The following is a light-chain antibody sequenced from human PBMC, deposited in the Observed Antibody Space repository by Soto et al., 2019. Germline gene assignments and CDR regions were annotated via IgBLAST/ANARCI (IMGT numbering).Light chain of an antibody. J-gene: IGKJ1*01. Sequence: DIQMTQSPSSLSASVGDRVTITCRASQSISSYLNWYQEKPGRAPKVLIYSASSLKSGVPSRFSGSVAGTDFTLTISSLQPEDFATYYCQQSYSAPWTFGQGTNVEIK. V-gene: IGKV1-39*01. CDR2: SAS. CDR3: QQSYSAPWT. CDR1: QSISSY.